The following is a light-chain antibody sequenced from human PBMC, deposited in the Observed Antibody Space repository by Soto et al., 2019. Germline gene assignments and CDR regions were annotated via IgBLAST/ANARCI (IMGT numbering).Light chain of an antibody. J-gene: IGKJ1*01. Sequence: IVLTQSPGTLSCSPGDRATLYGRASQSVSSSNLAWYQQKRGQSPRLLIYGASSRATGIPARFSGSGSGTDFTLTISSLEPEDFAVYYCQQRDIWPWTFGQGTKVDIK. CDR3: QQRDIWPWT. CDR2: GAS. V-gene: IGKV3D-20*02. CDR1: QSVSSSN.